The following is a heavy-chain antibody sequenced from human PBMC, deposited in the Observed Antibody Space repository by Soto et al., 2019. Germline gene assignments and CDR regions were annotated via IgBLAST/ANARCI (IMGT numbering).Heavy chain of an antibody. CDR3: ARGAPVVNDY. CDR1: GGSISSGGYC. J-gene: IGHJ4*02. D-gene: IGHD3-22*01. V-gene: IGHV4-30-2*01. Sequence: SETLSLTCTVSGGSISSGGYCWSWIRQHPGKGLEWIGYIYHSGSTYYNPSLKSRVTISVDRSKNQFSLKLSSVTAADTAVYYCARGAPVVNDYSGQGTLVTVSS. CDR2: IYHSGST.